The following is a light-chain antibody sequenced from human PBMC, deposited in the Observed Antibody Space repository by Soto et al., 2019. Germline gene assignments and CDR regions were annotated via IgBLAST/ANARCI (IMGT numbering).Light chain of an antibody. V-gene: IGKV1-5*03. CDR1: QTISSW. CDR2: KAS. J-gene: IGKJ1*01. Sequence: DLPMTQSPSTLSASVGDRATITCRASQTISSWLAWYQQKPGRAPKLLIYKASTLESEVPSRFSGSGSGTEFTLTISSLQPDDFATYYCQQYNRSPWTFGQGTKVEIK. CDR3: QQYNRSPWT.